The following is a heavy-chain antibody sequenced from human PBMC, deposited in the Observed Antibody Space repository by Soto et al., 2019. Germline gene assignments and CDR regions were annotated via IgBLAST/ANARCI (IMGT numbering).Heavy chain of an antibody. CDR1: GGSISSYY. CDR2: IYYSGST. D-gene: IGHD5-18*01. CDR3: GRQDTAMDYYFDY. J-gene: IGHJ4*02. Sequence: SETLSLTCTVSGGSISSYYWSWIRQPPGKGLEWIGYIYYSGSTNYNPSLKSRVTISVDTSKNQFSLKLSSVTAADTAVYYCGRQDTAMDYYFDYWGQGTLVTVSS. V-gene: IGHV4-59*08.